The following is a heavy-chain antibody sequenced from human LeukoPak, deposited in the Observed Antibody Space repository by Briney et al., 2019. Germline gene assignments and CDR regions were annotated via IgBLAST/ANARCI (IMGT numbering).Heavy chain of an antibody. Sequence: ASVKVSCKASGYTFTNYGITWVRQAPGQGLEWMGWISAYNGNTNYPQKLQGRVTMTTDTPTSTAYMELRSLRSDDTAVYYCAREVGGIFDIWGQGTMVTVSS. V-gene: IGHV1-18*01. CDR2: ISAYNGNT. D-gene: IGHD3-10*01. CDR1: GYTFTNYG. J-gene: IGHJ3*02. CDR3: AREVGGIFDI.